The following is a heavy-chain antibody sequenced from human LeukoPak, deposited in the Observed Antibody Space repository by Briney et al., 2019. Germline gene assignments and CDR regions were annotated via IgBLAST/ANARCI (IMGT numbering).Heavy chain of an antibody. CDR2: ISSSSSYI. D-gene: IGHD5-18*01. Sequence: GGSLRLSCAASGFTFSSYSMNWVRQAPGKGLEWVSSISSSSSYIYYADSVKGRFTISRDNAKNSLYLQMNSLRAEDTAVYYCARSLGGDSYGLQNYYYYGMDVWGQGTTVTVSS. CDR3: ARSLGGDSYGLQNYYYYGMDV. CDR1: GFTFSSYS. J-gene: IGHJ6*02. V-gene: IGHV3-21*01.